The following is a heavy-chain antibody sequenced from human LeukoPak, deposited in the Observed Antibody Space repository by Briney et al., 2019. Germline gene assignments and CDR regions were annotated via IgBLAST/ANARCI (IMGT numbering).Heavy chain of an antibody. Sequence: GASVKVSCEASGYTFTGYYMHWVRQAPGQGLEWMGWINPNSGGTNYAQKFQGRVTMTRDTSISTAYMELSRLRSDDTAVYYCAFTLCGGDCYSFDYWGQGTLVTVSS. J-gene: IGHJ4*02. CDR3: AFTLCGGDCYSFDY. V-gene: IGHV1-2*02. D-gene: IGHD2-21*02. CDR2: INPNSGGT. CDR1: GYTFTGYY.